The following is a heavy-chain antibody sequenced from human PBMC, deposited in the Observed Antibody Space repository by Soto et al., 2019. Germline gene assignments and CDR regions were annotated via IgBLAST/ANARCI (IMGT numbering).Heavy chain of an antibody. CDR2: IYYSGST. CDR1: GGSISSYY. D-gene: IGHD2-21*02. CDR3: AGGHRGDIDY. Sequence: SETLSLTCTVSGGSISSYYWSWIRQPPGKGLEWIGYIYYSGSTNYNPSLKSRVTISVDTSKNQFSLKLSSVTAADTAVYYCAGGHRGDIDYWTRGSLVTVSS. J-gene: IGHJ4*02. V-gene: IGHV4-59*01.